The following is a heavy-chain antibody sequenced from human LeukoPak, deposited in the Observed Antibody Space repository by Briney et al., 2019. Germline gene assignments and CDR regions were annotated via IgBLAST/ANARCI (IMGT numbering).Heavy chain of an antibody. CDR2: ISGSGGST. D-gene: IGHD2-21*01. Sequence: PGGSLRLSCAASGFTFSSYAMSWVRQAPGKGLEWVSAISGSGGSTYYADSVKGRFTISRVNSKNTLYLQMNSLRAEDTAVYYCAKEQGPSTYCGGDCYSDYWGQGTLVTVSS. V-gene: IGHV3-23*01. J-gene: IGHJ4*02. CDR1: GFTFSSYA. CDR3: AKEQGPSTYCGGDCYSDY.